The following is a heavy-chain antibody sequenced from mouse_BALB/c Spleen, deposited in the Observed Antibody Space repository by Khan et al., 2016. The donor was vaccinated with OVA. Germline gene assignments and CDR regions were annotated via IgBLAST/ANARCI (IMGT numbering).Heavy chain of an antibody. CDR1: GYTFTSYW. Sequence: QVQLKESGAELTKPGASVKMSCKASGYTFTSYWMHWVKQRPGPGLEWIGYINPSTGYTEYNQKFKDKATLTADKSSSTAYMQLSSLTSEDSAVYYCVNHGSSSAWFTYWGQGTLVTVSA. J-gene: IGHJ3*01. CDR3: VNHGSSSAWFTY. V-gene: IGHV1-7*01. CDR2: INPSTGYT. D-gene: IGHD1-1*01.